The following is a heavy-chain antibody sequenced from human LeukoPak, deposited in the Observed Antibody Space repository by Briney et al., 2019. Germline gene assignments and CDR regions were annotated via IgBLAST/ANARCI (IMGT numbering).Heavy chain of an antibody. D-gene: IGHD1-26*01. V-gene: IGHV4-59*01. CDR2: IYYSGST. Sequence: SETLSLSCAVSGGSISSYYWSWVRQPPGKGLEWIGYIYYSGSTNYNPSLKRRGTISVGTSKKQFSLKLSSVTAAATAVYYCARVRRGEGAPIDYWGQGTLVTVSS. CDR1: GGSISSYY. J-gene: IGHJ4*02. CDR3: ARVRRGEGAPIDY.